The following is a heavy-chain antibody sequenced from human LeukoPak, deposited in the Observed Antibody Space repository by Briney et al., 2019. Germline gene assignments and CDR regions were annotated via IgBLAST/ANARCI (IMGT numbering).Heavy chain of an antibody. CDR2: VYHTGAS. CDR3: ARVWDATFDI. CDR1: GASINNYY. V-gene: IGHV4-59*12. D-gene: IGHD1-26*01. J-gene: IGHJ3*02. Sequence: SETLSLTCSVSGASINNYYWTWIRQPPGKGLEWIGYVYHTGASGYHPSLKSRVAMSLDTSKNQFSLKLTSVTAADTAVYYCARVWDATFDIWGQETMVTVSS.